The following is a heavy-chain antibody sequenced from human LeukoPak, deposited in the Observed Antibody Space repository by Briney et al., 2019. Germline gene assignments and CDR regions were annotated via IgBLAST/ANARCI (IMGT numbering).Heavy chain of an antibody. J-gene: IGHJ4*02. V-gene: IGHV3-53*04. D-gene: IGHD5-18*01. Sequence: GGSLRLSCAASGFTVSTNCMTCVRQAPGKGLEWVSTIYSGGTTYYADSVMGRFTISRHNSRNTLYLQMNSLRAEDTAVYYCARVDTVMAYYFDLWGQGTLVTVSS. CDR3: ARVDTVMAYYFDL. CDR1: GFTVSTNC. CDR2: IYSGGTT.